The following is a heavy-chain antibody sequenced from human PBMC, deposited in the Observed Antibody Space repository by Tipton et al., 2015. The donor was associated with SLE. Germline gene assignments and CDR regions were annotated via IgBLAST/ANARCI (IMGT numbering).Heavy chain of an antibody. J-gene: IGHJ4*02. CDR1: GGSISSHSSF. Sequence: TLSLTCTVSGGSISSHSSFWGWVRQPPGKGLEWIGYIHHSGSTSYSPSLRSRVTISVDTSKNRLSLKVNSVTAADTAVYFCARLGSTTYLTLDGFYFDYWGQGTRVTVSS. D-gene: IGHD2/OR15-2a*01. V-gene: IGHV4-61*05. CDR3: ARLGSTTYLTLDGFYFDY. CDR2: IHHSGST.